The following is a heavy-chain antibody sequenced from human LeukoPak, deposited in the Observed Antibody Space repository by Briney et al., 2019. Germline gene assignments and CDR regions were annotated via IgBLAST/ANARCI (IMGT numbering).Heavy chain of an antibody. V-gene: IGHV3-9*01. CDR1: GFTFDDFA. CDR3: AKDVTGTGAFDI. J-gene: IGHJ3*02. D-gene: IGHD1-7*01. Sequence: GGSLRLSCAASGFTFDDFAMHWVRQGPGKGLEWVSGITWNSGTIGYADSVKGRFTISRDNAKNSQYLQMNSLRAEDTALYYCAKDVTGTGAFDIWGQGTMVTVSS. CDR2: ITWNSGTI.